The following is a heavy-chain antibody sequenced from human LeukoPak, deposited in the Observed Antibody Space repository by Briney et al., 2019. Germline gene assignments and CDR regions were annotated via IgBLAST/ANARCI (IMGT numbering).Heavy chain of an antibody. J-gene: IGHJ6*03. V-gene: IGHV4-39*01. CDR1: GGSISSSSYY. Sequence: SETLSLTCTVSGGSISSSSYYWGWIRQPPGKGLEWIGSIYYSGSTYYNPSLKSRVTISVDTSKNQFSLKLSSVTAADTAVYYCARQSYCSSTSCYKLAGDYYYYYMDVWGKGTTVTVSS. CDR3: ARQSYCSSTSCYKLAGDYYYYYMDV. D-gene: IGHD2-2*02. CDR2: IYYSGST.